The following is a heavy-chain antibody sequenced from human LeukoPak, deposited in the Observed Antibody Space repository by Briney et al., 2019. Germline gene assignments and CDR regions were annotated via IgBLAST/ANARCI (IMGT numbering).Heavy chain of an antibody. CDR2: ISSSSSYI. CDR3: ARGRKHMEWEPFDY. D-gene: IGHD1-26*01. Sequence: GGSLRLSCAASGFTFSSYSMNWVRQAPGKGLEWVSSISSSSSYIYYADSVKGRFTISRDNAKNSLYLQMNSLRAEDTAVYYCARGRKHMEWEPFDYWGQGTLVTVSS. V-gene: IGHV3-21*01. J-gene: IGHJ4*02. CDR1: GFTFSSYS.